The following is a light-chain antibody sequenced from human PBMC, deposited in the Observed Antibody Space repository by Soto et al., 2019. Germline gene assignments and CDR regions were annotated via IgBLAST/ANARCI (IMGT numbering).Light chain of an antibody. CDR1: QDITNY. J-gene: IGKJ5*01. Sequence: EIQMTQSPSSLSASVGDRVTIICQASQDITNYLNWYQQKPGKAPNLLIHDSSNLETGFPSRFSGSGTGTYFSFAISSLQPEDIATYYCQQYDTRPLTFGQGTRLEIK. CDR2: DSS. CDR3: QQYDTRPLT. V-gene: IGKV1-33*01.